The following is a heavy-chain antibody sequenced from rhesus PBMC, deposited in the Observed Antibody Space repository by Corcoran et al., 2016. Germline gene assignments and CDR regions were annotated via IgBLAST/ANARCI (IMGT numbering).Heavy chain of an antibody. D-gene: IGHD6-31*01. Sequence: EVQLVQSGAEVKRHGESLKISCKTSGSSFTSYWISWVRQMPGKGLEWRGAIDPRAADNRKSPSCQGQGTIAADKASSTTYLQWSSLKASDSATYYCAKCKRDSSGWYWAVYCDYWGPGTPITISS. CDR3: AKCKRDSSGWYWAVYCDY. CDR1: GSSFTSYW. V-gene: IGHV5-2*01. CDR2: IDPRAADN. J-gene: IGHJ2*01.